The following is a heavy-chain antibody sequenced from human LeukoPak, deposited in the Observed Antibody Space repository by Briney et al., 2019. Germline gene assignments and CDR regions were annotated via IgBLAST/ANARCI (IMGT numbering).Heavy chain of an antibody. CDR3: AREHTPYGSGCTAAY. V-gene: IGHV3-48*01. D-gene: IGHD6-19*01. J-gene: IGHJ4*02. CDR1: GFTFGSYG. CDR2: VSPSSTPI. Sequence: GGSLRLSCAASGFTFGSYGLNWVRQAPGEGLEWVSYVSPSSTPIYYADSVKGRFTISRDNAKNSLYLQMNSLRAEDTAVYYCAREHTPYGSGCTAAYWGQGTLVTVSS.